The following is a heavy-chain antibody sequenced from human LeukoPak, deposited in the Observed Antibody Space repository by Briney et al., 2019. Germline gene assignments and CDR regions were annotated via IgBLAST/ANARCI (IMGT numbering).Heavy chain of an antibody. D-gene: IGHD1-26*01. CDR3: ARRVWATTISRDAFDI. J-gene: IGHJ3*02. V-gene: IGHV4-59*01. Sequence: PSETLSLTCTVSGGSIRGSYWSWIRQPPGKGLEWIGHIHYSGSTNYNPSLKSRVAISVDTSKNQFSLKLSSVTAADTAVYYCARRVWATTISRDAFDIWGQGTMVTVSS. CDR1: GGSIRGSY. CDR2: IHYSGST.